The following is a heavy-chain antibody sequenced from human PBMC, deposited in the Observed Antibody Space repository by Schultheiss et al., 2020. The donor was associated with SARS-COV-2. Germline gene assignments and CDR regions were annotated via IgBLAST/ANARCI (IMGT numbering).Heavy chain of an antibody. J-gene: IGHJ4*02. CDR3: AKGLAYCSSTSCPIDY. Sequence: ASVKVSCKASGYTFTSYAMHWVRQAPGQRLEWMGWINAGNGNTKYSQKFQGRVTMTRNTSISTTYMELSSLRSEDTAVYYCAKGLAYCSSTSCPIDYWGQGTLVTVSS. CDR2: INAGNGNT. V-gene: IGHV1-3*01. D-gene: IGHD2-2*01. CDR1: GYTFTSYA.